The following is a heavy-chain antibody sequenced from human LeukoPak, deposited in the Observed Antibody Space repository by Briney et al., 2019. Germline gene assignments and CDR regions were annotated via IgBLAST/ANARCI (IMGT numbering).Heavy chain of an antibody. CDR3: VRLGRYRTDY. CDR1: GYSFNNYR. D-gene: IGHD3-16*02. Sequence: PGESLKISGKASGYSFNNYRISWVCQMPGKGLEWMGTIDPTDSYTKYSPSFQGHVTISLDKSISTAYLQWSGLRASDTAMYYCVRLGRYRTDYWGQGALVTVSS. J-gene: IGHJ4*02. CDR2: IDPTDSYT. V-gene: IGHV5-10-1*01.